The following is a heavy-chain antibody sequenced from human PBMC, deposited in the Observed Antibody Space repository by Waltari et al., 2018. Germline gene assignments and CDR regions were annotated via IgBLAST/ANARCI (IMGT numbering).Heavy chain of an antibody. V-gene: IGHV2-5*01. CDR3: AHGKLRFLEWLLDY. CDR1: GFSPSTSGVG. Sequence: QITLKESGPTLVKPTQTLTLTCTFSGFSPSTSGVGVGWIRQPPGKALEWLALIYWNDDKRYSPSLKSRLTITKDTSKNQVVLTMTNMDPVDTATYYCAHGKLRFLEWLLDYWGQGTLVTVSS. D-gene: IGHD3-3*01. CDR2: IYWNDDK. J-gene: IGHJ4*02.